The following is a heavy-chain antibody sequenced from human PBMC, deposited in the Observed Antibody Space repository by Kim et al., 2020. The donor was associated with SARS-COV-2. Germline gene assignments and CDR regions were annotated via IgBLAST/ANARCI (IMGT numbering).Heavy chain of an antibody. CDR2: INHSGST. CDR3: ARVSNSSFDY. V-gene: IGHV4-34*01. Sequence: SETLSLTCAVYGGSFSGYYWSWIRQPPGKGLEWIGEINHSGSTNYNPSLKSRVTISVDTSKNQFSLKLSSVTAADTAVYYCARVSNSSFDYWGQGTLVTVSS. J-gene: IGHJ4*02. CDR1: GGSFSGYY. D-gene: IGHD4-4*01.